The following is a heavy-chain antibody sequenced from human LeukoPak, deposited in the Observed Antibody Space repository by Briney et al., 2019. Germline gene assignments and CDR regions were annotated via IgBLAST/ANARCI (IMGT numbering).Heavy chain of an antibody. CDR2: INPDGSHT. V-gene: IGHV3-74*01. D-gene: IGHD1-26*01. CDR3: TRDSYISNVYYGMDV. CDR1: GLTFSNYW. J-gene: IGHJ6*02. Sequence: GGSLRLSCAASGLTFSNYWLHWVRQAPGKGLVWISRINPDGSHTSYADSVKGRFTISRDNAKNTLYLQMNSLRAEDAAVYFCTRDSYISNVYYGMDVWGQGATVTVSS.